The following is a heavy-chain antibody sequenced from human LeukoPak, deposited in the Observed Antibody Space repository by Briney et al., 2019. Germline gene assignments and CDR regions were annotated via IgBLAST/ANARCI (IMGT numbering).Heavy chain of an antibody. CDR1: GFTFSSYS. CDR3: ARGPPLRWLLFFDY. CDR2: INHSGST. Sequence: GSLRLSCAASGFTFSSYSMNWVRQAPGKGLEWIGEINHSGSTNYNPSLKSRVTISVDTSKNQFSLELSSVTAADTAVYYCARGPPLRWLLFFDYWGQGTLVTVSS. V-gene: IGHV4-34*01. D-gene: IGHD3-9*01. J-gene: IGHJ4*02.